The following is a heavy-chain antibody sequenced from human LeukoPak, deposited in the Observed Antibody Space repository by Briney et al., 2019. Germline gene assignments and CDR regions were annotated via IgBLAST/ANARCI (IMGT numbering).Heavy chain of an antibody. J-gene: IGHJ4*02. V-gene: IGHV4-59*08. CDR3: ARRIAARPFDY. CDR1: GGSISSYY. CDR2: IYSSGST. D-gene: IGHD6-6*01. Sequence: SETLSLTCTVSGGSISSYYWTWIRQPPGKGLEWIGYIYSSGSTNYNPSLKSRVTISLDTSKNQFYLKLSSVTAADTAVYYCARRIAARPFDYWGQGTLVTVSS.